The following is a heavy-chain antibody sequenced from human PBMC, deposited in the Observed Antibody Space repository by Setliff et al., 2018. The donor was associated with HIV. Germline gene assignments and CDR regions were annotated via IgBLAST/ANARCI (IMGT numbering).Heavy chain of an antibody. J-gene: IGHJ4*02. CDR2: IYYSGSI. D-gene: IGHD5-18*01. CDR1: GYSISSNDW. V-gene: IGHV4-28*05. Sequence: KTSETLSLTCVVSGYSISSNDWWGWIRQSPGKGLEWIGYIYYSGSIYYNPSLKSRVTISLDTSKNQVSLKLSSVAAADTAVYHCARGAYRDGYDYWGQGTLVTVSS. CDR3: ARGAYRDGYDY.